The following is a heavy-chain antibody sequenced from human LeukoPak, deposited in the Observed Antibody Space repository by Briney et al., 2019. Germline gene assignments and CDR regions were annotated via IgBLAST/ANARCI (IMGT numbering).Heavy chain of an antibody. CDR3: ARATAEAYDYAPVDAFDI. V-gene: IGHV3-48*04. CDR1: GFTFSSYS. CDR2: ISSSSSTI. J-gene: IGHJ3*02. Sequence: PGGSLRLSCAASGFTFSSYSMNWVRQAPGKGLEWVSYISSSSSTIYYADSVKGRFTISRDNAKNSLYLQMNSLRAEDTAVYYCARATAEAYDYAPVDAFDIWGQGTMATVSS. D-gene: IGHD3-16*01.